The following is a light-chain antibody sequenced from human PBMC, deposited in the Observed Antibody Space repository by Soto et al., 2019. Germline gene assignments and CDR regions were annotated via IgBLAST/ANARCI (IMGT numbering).Light chain of an antibody. J-gene: IGLJ3*02. CDR2: DTT. CDR3: LLSYSGAQV. CDR1: TGAVTSGHY. V-gene: IGLV7-46*01. Sequence: QAVVTQEPSLTVSPGGTVTLTCGSSTGAVTSGHYPYWFQQKPGQAPRPLIYDTTNKHSWTPARFSGSVLGGKAALTLSGAQPEDEAEYYCLLSYSGAQVFGGGTKLTVL.